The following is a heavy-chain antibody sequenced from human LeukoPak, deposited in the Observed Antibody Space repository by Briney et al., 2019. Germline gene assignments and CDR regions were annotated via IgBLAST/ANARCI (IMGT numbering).Heavy chain of an antibody. CDR2: ISGSGGGT. D-gene: IGHD3-9*01. J-gene: IGHJ4*02. Sequence: GGSLRLSCAASGFTFINYAMIWVRQAPGKGLQWVSAISGSGGGTYYADSVKGRFTISRDNSNNTLFLQMNSLRAEDTAFYYCAGLPRASWLPFYFDYWGRGTLVTVSS. CDR3: AGLPRASWLPFYFDY. V-gene: IGHV3-23*01. CDR1: GFTFINYA.